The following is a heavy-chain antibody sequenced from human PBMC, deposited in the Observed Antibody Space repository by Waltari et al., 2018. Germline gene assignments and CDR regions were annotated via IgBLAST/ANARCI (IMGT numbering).Heavy chain of an antibody. Sequence: QVQLQESGPGLVKPSATLSLTCTVSGGSISSYYWSWIRQPPGKGLEGIGYIYYSGSTNYNPSLKSRVTISVDTSKNQFSLKLSSVTAADTAVYYCAREGSDIVVVPAAIPHYLDYYMDVWGKGTTVTVSS. V-gene: IGHV4-59*01. J-gene: IGHJ6*03. CDR2: IYYSGST. CDR1: GGSISSYY. CDR3: AREGSDIVVVPAAIPHYLDYYMDV. D-gene: IGHD2-2*01.